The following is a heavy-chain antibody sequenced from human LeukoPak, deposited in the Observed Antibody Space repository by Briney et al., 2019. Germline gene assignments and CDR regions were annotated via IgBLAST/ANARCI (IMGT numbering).Heavy chain of an antibody. CDR1: GGSISSSSYY. CDR2: IYYSGST. J-gene: IGHJ4*02. D-gene: IGHD3-3*01. CDR3: ASLPAGYYDFWSGYSYLTY. Sequence: PSETLSLTCTVSGGSISSSSYYWGWIRQPPGKGLEWIGSIYYSGSTYYNPSLKSRVTISVDTSKNQFSLKLSSVTAADTAVYYCASLPAGYYDFWSGYSYLTYWGQGTLVTVSS. V-gene: IGHV4-39*01.